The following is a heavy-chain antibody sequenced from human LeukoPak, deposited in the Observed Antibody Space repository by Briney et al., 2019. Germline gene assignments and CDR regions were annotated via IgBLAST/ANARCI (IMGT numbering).Heavy chain of an antibody. CDR3: ASSSWYFRL. CDR2: IKQDGSEK. V-gene: IGHV3-7*01. Sequence: GGSLRLSCVASGFTLSSYWMSWVRQAPGKGLEWVANIKQDGSEKYYVDSVKGRFTISRDNAKNSLYLQMNSLRAEDTAVYYCASSSWYFRLWGRGTLVTVSS. CDR1: GFTLSSYW. D-gene: IGHD3-10*01. J-gene: IGHJ2*01.